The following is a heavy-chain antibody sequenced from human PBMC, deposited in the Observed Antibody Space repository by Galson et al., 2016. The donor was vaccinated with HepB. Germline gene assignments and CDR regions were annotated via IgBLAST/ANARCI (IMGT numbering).Heavy chain of an antibody. CDR1: GFMFGSYG. D-gene: IGHD3/OR15-3a*01. V-gene: IGHV3-33*01. CDR2: IWNDGGNK. J-gene: IGHJ4*02. Sequence: SLRLSCAASGFMFGSYGMHWVRQAPGKGLEWVAVIWNDGGNKLYADSVKGRFTISRDNSKNILYLQMNSLRAEDTALYYCARDHNSELIGLWGQGALVTVSS. CDR3: ARDHNSELIGL.